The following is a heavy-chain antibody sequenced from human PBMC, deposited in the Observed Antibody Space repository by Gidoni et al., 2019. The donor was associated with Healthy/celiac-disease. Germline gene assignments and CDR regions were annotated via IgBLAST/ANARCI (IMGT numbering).Heavy chain of an antibody. V-gene: IGHV4-34*01. J-gene: IGHJ4*02. D-gene: IGHD3-10*01. CDR3: ARGRALLWFGGGAYFDY. CDR1: CGSFSGYY. CDR2: IKHSGST. Sequence: QLQLQQWGAGLLMPLETLSLTCAVYCGSFSGYYWSWIRQPPGKGLEWIGEIKHSGSTNYNPSLKSRGTISVDTSKNQFAQKLSSVTAADTAVYYCARGRALLWFGGGAYFDYWGQGTLVTVSS.